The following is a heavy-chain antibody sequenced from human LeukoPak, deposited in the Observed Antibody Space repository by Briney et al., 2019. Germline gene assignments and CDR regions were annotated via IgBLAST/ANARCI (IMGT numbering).Heavy chain of an antibody. V-gene: IGHV4-4*07. CDR2: IYTSRST. Sequence: KPSETLSLTCTVSGGSISSYYWSWIRQPAGKGLEWIGRIYTSRSTNYNPSLKSRVTMSVDTSKSQFSLKLSSVTAADTAVYYCARNSLYGDYVDYWGQGTLVTVSS. D-gene: IGHD4-17*01. CDR3: ARNSLYGDYVDY. CDR1: GGSISSYY. J-gene: IGHJ4*02.